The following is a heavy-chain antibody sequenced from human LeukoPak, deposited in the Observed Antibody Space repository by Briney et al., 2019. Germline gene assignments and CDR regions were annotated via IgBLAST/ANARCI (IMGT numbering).Heavy chain of an antibody. D-gene: IGHD2/OR15-2a*01. J-gene: IGHJ5*02. Sequence: GGSLRLSCAASGFTFSSYAMSWVRQAPGKGLEWVSAISGSGGSTYYADSVKGRFTISRDNSKNTLYLQMNSLRAEDTAVYYCARDVQSITLGDWFDPWGQGTLVTVSS. CDR2: ISGSGGST. CDR3: ARDVQSITLGDWFDP. CDR1: GFTFSSYA. V-gene: IGHV3-23*01.